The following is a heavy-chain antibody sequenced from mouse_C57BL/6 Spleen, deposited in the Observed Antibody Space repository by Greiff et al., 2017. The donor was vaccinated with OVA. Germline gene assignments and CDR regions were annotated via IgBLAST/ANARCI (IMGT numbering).Heavy chain of an antibody. D-gene: IGHD2-4*01. V-gene: IGHV1-64*01. CDR1: GYTFTSYW. Sequence: QVQLQQPGAELVKPGASVKLSCKASGYTFTSYWMHWVKQRPGQGLEWIGMIHPNSGSTNYNEKFKSKATLTVDKSSSTAYMQLSSRTSEDSAVYYCARRDDYDGSWFAYWGQGTLVTVSA. J-gene: IGHJ3*01. CDR3: ARRDDYDGSWFAY. CDR2: IHPNSGST.